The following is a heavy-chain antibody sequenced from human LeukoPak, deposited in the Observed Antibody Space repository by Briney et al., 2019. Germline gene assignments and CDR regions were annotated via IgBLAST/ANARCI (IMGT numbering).Heavy chain of an antibody. Sequence: GGSLRLSCAASGFNFRASAMHWVRQAPGRGLEWVGRIRSKANNYATVFGESVKGRFTISRDDSKNTAYLQMNSLKIEDTVVYYCTVPISRDIAMAGGFDYWGQGTQVSVSS. CDR3: TVPISRDIAMAGGFDY. J-gene: IGHJ4*02. CDR1: GFNFRASA. V-gene: IGHV3-73*01. CDR2: IRSKANNYAT. D-gene: IGHD6-19*01.